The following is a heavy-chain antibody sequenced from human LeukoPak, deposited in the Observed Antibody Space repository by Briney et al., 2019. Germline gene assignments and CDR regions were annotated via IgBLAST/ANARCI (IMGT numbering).Heavy chain of an antibody. CDR1: GGSISSSNYY. CDR3: ARQEVGATGNFDY. J-gene: IGHJ4*02. CDR2: IYYSGST. Sequence: SETLSLTCTVSGGSISSSNYYWGWIRQPPGKGLEWIGSIYYSGSTYYNPSLKSRVTISVDTSKNQFSLKLSSVTAADTAVYYFARQEVGATGNFDYCGQGTLVTVSS. D-gene: IGHD1-26*01. V-gene: IGHV4-39*01.